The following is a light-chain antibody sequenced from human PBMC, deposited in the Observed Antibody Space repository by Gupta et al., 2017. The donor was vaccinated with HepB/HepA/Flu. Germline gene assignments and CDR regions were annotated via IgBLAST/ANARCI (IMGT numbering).Light chain of an antibody. V-gene: IGKV1-27*01. J-gene: IGKJ3*01. CDR1: QGITQY. CDR3: QNEDCSPIT. Sequence: DIQMTQSPSSLSASVGDRVTITCRASQGITQYLAWYQQKPGKVPKLLIYAATRVHAGVPSRFSGSGSGTDFTLTIRSRQPEDAATYCCQNEDCSPITFGHGTKVDVE. CDR2: AAT.